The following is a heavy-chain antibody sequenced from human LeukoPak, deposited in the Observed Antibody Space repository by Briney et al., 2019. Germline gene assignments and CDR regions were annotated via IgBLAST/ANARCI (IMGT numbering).Heavy chain of an antibody. Sequence: SETLSLTCTVSGGSISSSSYYWGWIRQPPGKGLEWIGSIYYSGSTYYNPSLKSRVTISVDTSKNQFSLKLSSVTAADTAVYYCARVRDSSSIDAFDIWGQGTMVTVSS. D-gene: IGHD6-13*01. CDR2: IYYSGST. CDR3: ARVRDSSSIDAFDI. CDR1: GGSISSSSYY. J-gene: IGHJ3*02. V-gene: IGHV4-39*07.